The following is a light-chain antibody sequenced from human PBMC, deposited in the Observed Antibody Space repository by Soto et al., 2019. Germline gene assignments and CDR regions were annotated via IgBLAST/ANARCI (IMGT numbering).Light chain of an antibody. CDR1: SSNIGARYE. Sequence: QSVLTQPPSVSGAPGQTVTISCTGSSSNIGARYEVHWYQQLPGTAPKLLIYEDIKRPSGVPDRFSGSKSGASASLAITGLLSDDEAEYYCQSYDSSLSAVVFGGGTQLTVL. CDR3: QSYDSSLSAVV. V-gene: IGLV1-40*01. J-gene: IGLJ2*01. CDR2: EDI.